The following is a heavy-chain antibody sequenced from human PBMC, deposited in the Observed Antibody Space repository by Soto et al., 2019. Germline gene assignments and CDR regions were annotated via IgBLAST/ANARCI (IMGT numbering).Heavy chain of an antibody. CDR2: INPNSGGT. J-gene: IGHJ2*01. V-gene: IGHV1-2*02. Sequence: ASVKVSCKASGYTFTGYYMHWVRQAPGQGLEWMGWINPNSGGTNYAQKFQGRVTMTRDTFISTAYRELSRLRSDDTAVYYCARDRAVAPRVDGIWYFDLWGRGTLGTVSS. CDR1: GYTFTGYY. CDR3: ARDRAVAPRVDGIWYFDL. D-gene: IGHD6-19*01.